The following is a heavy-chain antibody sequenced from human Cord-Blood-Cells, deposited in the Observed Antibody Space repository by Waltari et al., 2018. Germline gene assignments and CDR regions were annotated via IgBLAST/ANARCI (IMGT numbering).Heavy chain of an antibody. CDR3: ARDLNWNYENWFDP. D-gene: IGHD1-7*01. J-gene: IGHJ5*02. V-gene: IGHV4-61*01. CDR2: IYYSGST. CDR1: GGSVSSGSYY. Sequence: QVQLQESGPGLVKPSETLSLTCTVSGGSVSSGSYYWSWIRQPPGKGLEWIGYIYYSGSTNYNPSLKSRVTISVDTSKNQFSLKLSSVTAADTAVYYCARDLNWNYENWFDPWGQGTLVTVSS.